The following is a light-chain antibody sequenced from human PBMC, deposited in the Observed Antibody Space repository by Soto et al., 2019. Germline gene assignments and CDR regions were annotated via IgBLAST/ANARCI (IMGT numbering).Light chain of an antibody. CDR2: AAS. Sequence: DLPMTQSPSSVSASVGDRVTISCQASQGISRSLAWYQQKPGKAPKLLIYAASSLQSGVPSRFSGSGSGTDFTLTISSLQPEDFATYYCQHYSLYSPWTFGQGTKVDIK. J-gene: IGKJ1*01. CDR3: QHYSLYSPWT. CDR1: QGISRS. V-gene: IGKV1-12*01.